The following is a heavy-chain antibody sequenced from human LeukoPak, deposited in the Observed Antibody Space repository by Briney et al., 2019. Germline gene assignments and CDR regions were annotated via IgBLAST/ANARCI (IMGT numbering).Heavy chain of an antibody. CDR3: ARDTHLLWFGELLYPHFCDY. D-gene: IGHD3-10*01. Sequence: ASVKVSCKASGYTFTSYGISWVRQAPGQGLEWMGWISAYNGNTNYAQKLQDRVTMTTDTSTSTAYMELRSLRSDDTAVYYCARDTHLLWFGELLYPHFCDYWGQGTLVTVSS. CDR2: ISAYNGNT. CDR1: GYTFTSYG. V-gene: IGHV1-18*01. J-gene: IGHJ4*02.